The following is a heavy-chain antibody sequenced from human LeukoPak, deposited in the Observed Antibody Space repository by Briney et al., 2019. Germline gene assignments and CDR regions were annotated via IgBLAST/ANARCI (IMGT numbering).Heavy chain of an antibody. CDR1: GYTFTHYA. Sequence: GASVKVSCKTSGYTFTHYAMNWVRQAPGQGLEWMGWINTNTGNPTYARGFTGRFVFSLDTSVNTAYLEISSLKGEDSAVYYCARGGSSWYDYWGQGTLVTVSS. V-gene: IGHV7-4-1*02. CDR2: INTNTGNP. J-gene: IGHJ4*02. D-gene: IGHD6-13*01. CDR3: ARGGSSWYDY.